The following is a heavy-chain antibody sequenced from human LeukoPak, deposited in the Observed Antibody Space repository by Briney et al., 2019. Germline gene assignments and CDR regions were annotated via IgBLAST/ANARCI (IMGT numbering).Heavy chain of an antibody. CDR2: ISWNSGSI. CDR1: GFTFDDYA. Sequence: GGSLRLSCAASGFTFDDYAMHWVRHAPGKGLEWVSGISWNSGSIGYADSVKGRFTVSRDISKNTVYLQMNGLKAEDTAVYYCARDDCSTTPCYAYWGQGTLVTVSS. D-gene: IGHD2-2*01. J-gene: IGHJ4*02. CDR3: ARDDCSTTPCYAY. V-gene: IGHV3-9*01.